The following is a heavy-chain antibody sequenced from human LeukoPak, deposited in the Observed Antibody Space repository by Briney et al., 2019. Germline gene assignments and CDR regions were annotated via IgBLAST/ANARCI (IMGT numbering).Heavy chain of an antibody. Sequence: PSETLSLTCTVSGYSIRTGYYWDWIRQPPGKGLEWIGTFYHGGSTYYNPSLKSRVTISVDTSKNQFSLKLRSVTAADTAVYCCAREVAAAGIAVAGSYWYFDLWGRGTLVTVSS. D-gene: IGHD6-19*01. V-gene: IGHV4-38-2*02. J-gene: IGHJ2*01. CDR2: FYHGGST. CDR1: GYSIRTGYY. CDR3: AREVAAAGIAVAGSYWYFDL.